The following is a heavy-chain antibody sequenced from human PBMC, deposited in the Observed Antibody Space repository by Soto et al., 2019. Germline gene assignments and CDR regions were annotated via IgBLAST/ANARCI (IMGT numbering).Heavy chain of an antibody. CDR3: ARVPREYSGYDLSLEPPLPESNWFDP. V-gene: IGHV5-51*01. CDR2: IYPGDSDT. Sequence: PGESLKISCKGSGYSFTSYWIGWVRQMPGKGLEWMGIIYPGDSDTRYSPSFQGQVTISADKSISTAYLQWSSLKASDTAMYYCARVPREYSGYDLSLEPPLPESNWFDPWGQGTLVTVSS. J-gene: IGHJ5*02. CDR1: GYSFTSYW. D-gene: IGHD5-12*01.